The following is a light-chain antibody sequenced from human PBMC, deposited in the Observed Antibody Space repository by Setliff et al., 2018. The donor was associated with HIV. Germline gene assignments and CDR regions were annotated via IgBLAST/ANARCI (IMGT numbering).Light chain of an antibody. V-gene: IGLV1-44*01. J-gene: IGLJ2*01. CDR1: NSNIGRNS. CDR2: RNN. Sequence: QSVLSQPPSASGTPGQRITISCSGINSNIGRNSVNWYHQLPGTAPKLLIYRNNQRPSGVPDRFSGSKSGTSASLAISWLQCEDEADYHCAAWGDSLNAVVFGAGTQLTVL. CDR3: AAWGDSLNAVV.